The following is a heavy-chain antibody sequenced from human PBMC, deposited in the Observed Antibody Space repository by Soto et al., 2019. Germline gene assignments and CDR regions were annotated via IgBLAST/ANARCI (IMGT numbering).Heavy chain of an antibody. V-gene: IGHV4-31*03. J-gene: IGHJ4*02. Sequence: QVQLQESGPGLVKPSQTLSLTCTVSGGSISSGGYHWSWIRQHPGKGLEWIGDIYYSGSAYSNPSLKSRLTISIYTSKNQFSLNLSSVTAADAAVYYCARRVGATTAFDSWGQGTRVTVSS. CDR1: GGSISSGGYH. CDR2: IYYSGSA. CDR3: ARRVGATTAFDS. D-gene: IGHD1-26*01.